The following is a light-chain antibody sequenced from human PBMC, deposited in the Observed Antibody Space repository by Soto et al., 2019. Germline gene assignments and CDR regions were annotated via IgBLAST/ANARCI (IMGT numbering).Light chain of an antibody. J-gene: IGKJ5*01. CDR1: QSVSSSY. CDR2: GAS. Sequence: EVVLTQSPGTLSLSPGERATLSCRASQSVSSSYLAWYQQKPGQAPRLLIYGASSRATGIPDRFSGSGSGTDFTLTISRLEPEDFAVYYCQHYGSSSSTFGLGTRLEIK. V-gene: IGKV3-20*01. CDR3: QHYGSSSST.